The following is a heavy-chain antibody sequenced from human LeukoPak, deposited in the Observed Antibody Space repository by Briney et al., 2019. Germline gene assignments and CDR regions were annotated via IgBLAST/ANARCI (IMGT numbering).Heavy chain of an antibody. D-gene: IGHD3-3*01. CDR1: KFTFSSYS. Sequence: PGGSLRLSCAASKFTFSSYSMNWVRQAPGKGLEWVSYISSSSSTIYYADSVKGRFTISRDNAKNSLYLQMNSLRAEDTAVYYCARGVSQNYDFWSGYLNWFDPWGQGTLVTVSS. CDR2: ISSSSSTI. V-gene: IGHV3-48*01. CDR3: ARGVSQNYDFWSGYLNWFDP. J-gene: IGHJ5*02.